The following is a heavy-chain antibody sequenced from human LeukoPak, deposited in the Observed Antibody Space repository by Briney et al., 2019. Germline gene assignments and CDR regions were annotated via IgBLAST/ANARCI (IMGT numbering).Heavy chain of an antibody. D-gene: IGHD1-26*01. CDR3: GRDRNTGSSYENLFEY. Sequence: SGGSLRLSCAASGFTFSNYEMNWVRQAPGKGLEWVSYISSSSSGSTIYYADSVKGRFTISRDNAKNSLYLQMNSLRAEDTGVYYCGRDRNTGSSYENLFEYWGQGTLVTVSS. CDR1: GFTFSNYE. J-gene: IGHJ4*02. CDR2: ISSSSSGSTI. V-gene: IGHV3-48*03.